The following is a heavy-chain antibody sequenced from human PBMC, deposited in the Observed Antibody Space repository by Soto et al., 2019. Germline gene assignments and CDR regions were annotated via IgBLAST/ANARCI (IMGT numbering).Heavy chain of an antibody. CDR3: ARVGGSGYFDS. D-gene: IGHD3-10*01. CDR1: GGSISSDDYS. J-gene: IGHJ4*02. CDR2: IYHSGST. V-gene: IGHV4-30-2*01. Sequence: PSETLSLTCAGSGGSISSDDYSWSWIRQPPGRGLKWIGYIYHSGSTYYNPSLRSRVTISIDKSKNQFSLRLNSVTAADTAVYYCARVGGSGYFDSWGQGSLVTVSS.